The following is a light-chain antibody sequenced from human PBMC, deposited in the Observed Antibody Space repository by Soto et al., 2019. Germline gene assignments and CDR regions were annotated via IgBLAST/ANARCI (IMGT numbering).Light chain of an antibody. CDR3: ATWDDSLNGWV. J-gene: IGLJ2*01. CDR1: SSNIESNT. CDR2: SNN. V-gene: IGLV1-44*01. Sequence: QSVLTQPPSASGTPGQRVTIACSGGSSNIESNTVNWYQQVPGTAPKLLVYSNNQRPSGVPARFSGSQAGTSASLAISGLQYEDEADYYCATWDDSLNGWVIGGGTKLTVL.